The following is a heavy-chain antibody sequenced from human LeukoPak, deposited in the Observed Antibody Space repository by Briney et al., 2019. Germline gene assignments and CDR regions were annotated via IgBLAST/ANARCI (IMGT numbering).Heavy chain of an antibody. Sequence: SETLSLTCTVSGGSISTYYWSWIRQPPGKGLEWIGYIYYSGSTNYNPSLKSRVTISVDTSKNQFSLKLSSVTAADTAVYYCATYGYSSSWYWFDPWGQGTLVTVSS. CDR1: GGSISTYY. J-gene: IGHJ5*02. CDR2: IYYSGST. CDR3: ATYGYSSSWYWFDP. D-gene: IGHD6-13*01. V-gene: IGHV4-59*01.